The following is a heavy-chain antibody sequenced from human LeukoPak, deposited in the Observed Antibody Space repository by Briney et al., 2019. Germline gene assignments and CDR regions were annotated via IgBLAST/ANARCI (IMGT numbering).Heavy chain of an antibody. Sequence: KPSETLSLTCTVSGGSISSYYWSWIRQPAGKGLEWIGRIYTSGSTNYNPSHKSRVTMSVDTSKNQFSLKLSSVTAADTAVYYCAGRGDGPYSSSWSPFDYWGQGTLVTVSS. D-gene: IGHD6-13*01. J-gene: IGHJ4*02. V-gene: IGHV4-4*07. CDR1: GGSISSYY. CDR2: IYTSGST. CDR3: AGRGDGPYSSSWSPFDY.